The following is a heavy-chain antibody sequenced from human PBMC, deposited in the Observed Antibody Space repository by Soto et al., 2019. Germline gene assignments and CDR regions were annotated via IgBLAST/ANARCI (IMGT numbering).Heavy chain of an antibody. CDR1: GYSISSGYY. D-gene: IGHD3-10*01. CDR3: AREEYYYGSGNAFDI. J-gene: IGHJ3*02. Sequence: LSLTCAVSGYSISSGYYLGWIRQPPGKGLEWVAVIWYDGSNKYYADSVKGRFTISRDNSKNTLYLQMNSLRAEDTAVYYCAREEYYYGSGNAFDIWGQGTMVTVS. V-gene: IGHV3-33*08. CDR2: IWYDGSNK.